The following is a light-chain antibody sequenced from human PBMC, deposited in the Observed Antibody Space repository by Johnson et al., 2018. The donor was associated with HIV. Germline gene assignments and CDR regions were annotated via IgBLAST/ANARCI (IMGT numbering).Light chain of an antibody. CDR3: AAWDDSLNGLYV. CDR2: TNN. J-gene: IGLJ1*01. V-gene: IGLV1-44*01. CDR1: NSNIGSNT. Sequence: QSVLTQPPSASGTPGQRVTISCSGSNSNIGSNTVNWYQQLPGKAPKLLIYTNNQRPSGVPDRFSGSKSGTSASLAISWLKDEDEADYYCAAWDDSLNGLYVFGTGTKVTVL.